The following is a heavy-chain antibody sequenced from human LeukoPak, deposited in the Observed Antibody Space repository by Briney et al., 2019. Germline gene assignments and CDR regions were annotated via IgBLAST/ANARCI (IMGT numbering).Heavy chain of an antibody. CDR1: RFTFSNAW. J-gene: IGHJ1*01. V-gene: IGHV3-15*01. D-gene: IGHD3-22*01. CDR3: TTDTYDSGVYYPQH. Sequence: GGSLRLSCAASRFTFSNAWMSWVRQAPGKGLEWVGRIKSKTDGGTTDYAAAVNGRFTISRDDSKNTRYLQMNSLKTEDTAVYYCTTDTYDSGVYYPQHWGHGTLVTVSS. CDR2: IKSKTDGGTT.